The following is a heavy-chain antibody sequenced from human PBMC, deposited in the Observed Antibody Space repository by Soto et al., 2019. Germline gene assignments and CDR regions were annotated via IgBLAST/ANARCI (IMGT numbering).Heavy chain of an antibody. Sequence: SVKVSCKASGCTFSSYAISWVRQAPGQGLEWMGGIIPIFGTANYAQKFQGRVTITADESTSTAYMELSSLRSEDTAVYYCARARRDGYNFPFFDYWGQGTLVTVSS. V-gene: IGHV1-69*13. J-gene: IGHJ4*02. CDR3: ARARRDGYNFPFFDY. D-gene: IGHD5-12*01. CDR1: GCTFSSYA. CDR2: IIPIFGTA.